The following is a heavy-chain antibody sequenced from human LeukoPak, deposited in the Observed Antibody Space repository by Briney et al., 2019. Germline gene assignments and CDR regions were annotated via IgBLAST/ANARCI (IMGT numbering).Heavy chain of an antibody. J-gene: IGHJ4*02. Sequence: PGGSLRLSCAASGFSFGTWSVNWVRQAPGKGLEWVSSISSSSRYIYYADSVKGRFTISRDNAKNSLYLQMNSLRAEDTALYYCARENHGSFDYWGQGTLVTVSS. CDR2: ISSSSRYI. CDR1: GFSFGTWS. D-gene: IGHD1-14*01. V-gene: IGHV3-21*01. CDR3: ARENHGSFDY.